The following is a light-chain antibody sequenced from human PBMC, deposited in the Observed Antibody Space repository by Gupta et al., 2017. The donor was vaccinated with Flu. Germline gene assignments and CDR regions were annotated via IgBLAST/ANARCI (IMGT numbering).Light chain of an antibody. V-gene: IGLV1-44*01. J-gene: IGLJ3*02. CDR2: SNN. CDR1: SSNIGSNT. Sequence: RVTICCSGSSSNIGSNTVNWYQQLPGTAPKLLIYSNNQRPSGVPDRFSGSKSGTSASLAISGLQSEDEADYYCAAWDDSLNGWVFGGGTKLTVL. CDR3: AAWDDSLNGWV.